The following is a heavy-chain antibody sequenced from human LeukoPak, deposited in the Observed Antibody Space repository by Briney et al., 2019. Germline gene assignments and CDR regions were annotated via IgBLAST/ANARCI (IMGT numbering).Heavy chain of an antibody. CDR2: IDTVVSKT. Sequence: GGSLRLSCAAPGFTFSSYWIHWVRPAPGKGLVWVSRIDTVVSKTNYADSVKGRFTISRDNEQNTVYLQMNSLRSEDTAVYYCATTIKRATVVPTRSPTKGAFDIWGQGTMVTVSS. CDR3: ATTIKRATVVPTRSPTKGAFDI. J-gene: IGHJ3*02. V-gene: IGHV3-74*01. CDR1: GFTFSSYW. D-gene: IGHD4-23*01.